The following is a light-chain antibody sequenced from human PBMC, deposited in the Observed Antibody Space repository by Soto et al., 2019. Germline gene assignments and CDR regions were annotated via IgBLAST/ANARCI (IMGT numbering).Light chain of an antibody. CDR3: QEYNNWRPYT. CDR1: QSVYSN. V-gene: IGKV3-15*01. Sequence: IVMTQSPATLSVSPGEGATLSCRASQSVYSNLAWQQKPGQAPRLLIYAASTRASGIPARFSGVGSGTEFTHSISSVQSEDFAVYYGQEYNNWRPYTFGQGTKLEIK. J-gene: IGKJ2*01. CDR2: AAS.